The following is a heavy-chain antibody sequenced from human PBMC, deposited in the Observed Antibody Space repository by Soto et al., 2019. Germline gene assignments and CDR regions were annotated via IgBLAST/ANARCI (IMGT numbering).Heavy chain of an antibody. Sequence: PSETQSLTSAVSSGSISSSNWWSWVRQPPGKGLEWIGEIYHSGSTNYNPSLKSRVTISVDTSKNQFSLKLSSVTAADTAVYYCARGGYSSSWYPNWFDPWGQGTLVTVSS. CDR1: SGSISSSNW. CDR3: ARGGYSSSWYPNWFDP. J-gene: IGHJ5*02. V-gene: IGHV4-4*02. D-gene: IGHD6-13*01. CDR2: IYHSGST.